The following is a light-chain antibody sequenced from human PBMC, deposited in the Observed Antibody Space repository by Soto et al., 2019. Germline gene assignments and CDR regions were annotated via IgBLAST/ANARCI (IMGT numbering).Light chain of an antibody. CDR1: HSVSSTY. CDR2: GAS. Sequence: EIVLKQSPGTLSLSPGERATLSCRASHSVSSTYLAWYQQKPGQAPMLLIYGASSRATGIPDRFSGSGSGTDFTLTISRLEPEDFAVYYCQQYGSSPPYTFGQGTKLEIK. V-gene: IGKV3-20*01. J-gene: IGKJ2*01. CDR3: QQYGSSPPYT.